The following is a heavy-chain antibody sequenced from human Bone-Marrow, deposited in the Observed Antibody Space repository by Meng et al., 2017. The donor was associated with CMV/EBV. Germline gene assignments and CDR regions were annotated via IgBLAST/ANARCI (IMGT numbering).Heavy chain of an antibody. CDR3: ARDPITLATRPYYFDY. CDR2: VVPVLGIA. Sequence: SVKVSCKASGGSFSTYGINWVRQAPGQGLEWMGGVVPVLGIANSAQKFQGRLTITADKSTSTTYMELSSLRFEDTAVYYCARDPITLATRPYYFDYWGRGTVVTVSS. D-gene: IGHD5-24*01. CDR1: GGSFSTYG. J-gene: IGHJ4*02. V-gene: IGHV1-69*10.